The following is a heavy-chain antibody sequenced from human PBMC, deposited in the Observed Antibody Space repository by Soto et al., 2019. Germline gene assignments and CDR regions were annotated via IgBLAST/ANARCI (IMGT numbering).Heavy chain of an antibody. Sequence: QITLKESGPTLVKPTQTLTLTCTFSGFSLSTSGVGVGWIRQPPGKALEWLALIYWDDDKRYSPSLKSRLTITNDTSKNLVVLTMTNMDPVDTATYYCARGPGELSSYDYGMDVWGQGTTVTVSS. J-gene: IGHJ6*02. CDR3: ARGPGELSSYDYGMDV. V-gene: IGHV2-5*02. D-gene: IGHD3-10*01. CDR2: IYWDDDK. CDR1: GFSLSTSGVG.